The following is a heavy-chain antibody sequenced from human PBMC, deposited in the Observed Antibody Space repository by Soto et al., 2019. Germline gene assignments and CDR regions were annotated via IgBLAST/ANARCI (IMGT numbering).Heavy chain of an antibody. CDR2: IIPIFGAV. D-gene: IGHD4-17*01. J-gene: IGHJ4*02. Sequence: QVQLVQSGAEVRKPGSSVTVSCEASEGTFTAYVSTWVRQAPGQGLEWMGGIIPIFGAVNYAHKFQGRVTITADESTTTVYMELGSLRSEDTAMYYCATLPADYYCEFYHFHYWGQGTLVTVSS. CDR1: EGTFTAYV. V-gene: IGHV1-69*12. CDR3: ATLPADYYCEFYHFHY.